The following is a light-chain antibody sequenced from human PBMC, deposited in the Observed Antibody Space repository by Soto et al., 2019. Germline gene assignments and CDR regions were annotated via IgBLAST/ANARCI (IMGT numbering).Light chain of an antibody. CDR2: KAS. J-gene: IGKJ5*01. V-gene: IGKV1-5*03. CDR1: QSIISW. CDR3: QQYHCFPIT. Sequence: DIQMTQSPSTLSASVGDRVTITCRASQSIISWLAWYQQRPGKAPNLLIYKASSLESGVPSRFSGSGSGTEFTLTISSLQPDDSATYYCQQYHCFPITFGQGTRLEIK.